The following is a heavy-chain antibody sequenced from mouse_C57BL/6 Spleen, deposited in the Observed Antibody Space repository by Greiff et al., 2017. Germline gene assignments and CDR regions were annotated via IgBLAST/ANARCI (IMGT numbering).Heavy chain of an antibody. CDR2: ISSGSSTI. CDR3: AYGNYYFDY. CDR1: GFTFSDYG. D-gene: IGHD2-1*01. V-gene: IGHV5-17*01. Sequence: EVMLVESGGGLVKPGGSLKLSCAASGFTFSDYGMHWVRQAPEKGLEWVAYISSGSSTIYYADTVKGRFTISRDNAKTTLFLQMTSLRSEDTAMYYCAYGNYYFDYRGQGTTLTVSA. J-gene: IGHJ2*01.